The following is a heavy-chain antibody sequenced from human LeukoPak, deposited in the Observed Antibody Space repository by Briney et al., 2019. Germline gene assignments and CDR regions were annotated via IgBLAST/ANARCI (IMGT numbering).Heavy chain of an antibody. CDR2: ISESGGRT. J-gene: IGHJ3*02. Sequence: GGSLRLSCAASGFTFSAYAVSWIRQAPGKGPEWVSSISESGGRTQYSDSVKGRFTVSRDTSKNTVFLQMSGLRAEASAVYFCARDGFCNGTIWYTGAFDIWGLGTVVSVSS. D-gene: IGHD1-14*01. V-gene: IGHV3-23*01. CDR3: ARDGFCNGTIWYTGAFDI. CDR1: GFTFSAYA.